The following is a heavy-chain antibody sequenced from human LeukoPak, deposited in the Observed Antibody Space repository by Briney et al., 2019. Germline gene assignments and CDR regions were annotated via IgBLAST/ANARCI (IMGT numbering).Heavy chain of an antibody. D-gene: IGHD3-22*01. Sequence: WGSLRLSCAASGFTFSSYGMHWVRQAPGKGLEWVAVISYDGSNKYYADSVKGRFTISRDNSKNTLYLQMNSLRAGDTAVYYCAKDSYDRSGYYYYYFAYWGQGTQVTVSS. J-gene: IGHJ4*02. CDR3: AKDSYDRSGYYYYYFAY. CDR1: GFTFSSYG. V-gene: IGHV3-30*18. CDR2: ISYDGSNK.